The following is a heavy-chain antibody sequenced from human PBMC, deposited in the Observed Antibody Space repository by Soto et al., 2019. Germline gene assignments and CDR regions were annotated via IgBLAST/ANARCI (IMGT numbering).Heavy chain of an antibody. CDR1: GYTFTSYY. Sequence: QVQLVQSGAEVKKPGASVKVSCKASGYTFTSYYMHWVRQAPGQGLEWMGIINPSGGSTSYAQKFERRVTMTRDTSTSTVYMELSSRRSEDTAVYYCARDLNYDFWSGYYGGFDYWGQGTLVTVSS. CDR3: ARDLNYDFWSGYYGGFDY. D-gene: IGHD3-3*01. CDR2: INPSGGST. J-gene: IGHJ4*02. V-gene: IGHV1-46*01.